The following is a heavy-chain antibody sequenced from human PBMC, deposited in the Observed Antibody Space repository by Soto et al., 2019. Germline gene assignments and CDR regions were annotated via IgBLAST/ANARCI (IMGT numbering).Heavy chain of an antibody. J-gene: IGHJ5*02. Sequence: QVQLVESGGGVVQPGRSLRLSCAASGFTFSSYAMHWVRQAPGKGLEWVAVISYDGSNKYYADSVKGRFTISRDNSKNTLYLQMNSLRAEDTAVYYCARDLIMITFGGVVDPWGQGTLVTVSS. CDR2: ISYDGSNK. V-gene: IGHV3-30-3*01. CDR3: ARDLIMITFGGVVDP. D-gene: IGHD3-16*01. CDR1: GFTFSSYA.